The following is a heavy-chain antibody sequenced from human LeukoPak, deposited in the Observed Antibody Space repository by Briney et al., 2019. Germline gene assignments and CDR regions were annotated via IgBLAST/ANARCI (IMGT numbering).Heavy chain of an antibody. CDR1: GFTVSSNY. J-gene: IGHJ4*02. D-gene: IGHD3-22*01. CDR2: IYSGGST. Sequence: GGSLRLSCAASGFTVSSNYMSWVRQAPGKGLEWVSVIYSGGSTYYADSVKGRFTISRDNSKNTLYLQMNSLRAEDTAAYYCARDYYDSSGAGSLWGQGTLVTVSS. V-gene: IGHV3-66*02. CDR3: ARDYYDSSGAGSL.